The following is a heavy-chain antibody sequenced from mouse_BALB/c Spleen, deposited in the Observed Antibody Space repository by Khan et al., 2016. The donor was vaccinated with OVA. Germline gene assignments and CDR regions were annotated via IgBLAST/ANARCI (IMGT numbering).Heavy chain of an antibody. CDR1: GYTFTSYW. D-gene: IGHD1-1*01. CDR3: ANHGSTSAWFAY. CDR2: INPSTGYS. J-gene: IGHJ3*01. V-gene: IGHV1-7*01. Sequence: QVQLKQSGAELAKPGASVKMSCKASGYTFTSYWMHWVKQRPGQGLEWIGYINPSTGYSEFNQKFKDKATLTAAKSSSTAYMQLSSLTSDDSAVYSCANHGSTSAWFAYWGQGTLVTVSA.